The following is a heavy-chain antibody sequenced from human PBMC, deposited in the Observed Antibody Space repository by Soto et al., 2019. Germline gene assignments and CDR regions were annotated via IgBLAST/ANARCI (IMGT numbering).Heavy chain of an antibody. V-gene: IGHV3-73*02. J-gene: IGHJ4*02. CDR3: AYIRG. Sequence: EVQLVESGGGLVQPGGSLKLSCAASGFTFSGLAVDWVRQAPGKGLEWVGRIRRKSDNYATTYGESVKGRYTISRDDSKNTAYLQMNNLRTEDTAVYYCAYIRGWGQGTLVTVSS. CDR2: IRRKSDNYAT. CDR1: GFTFSGLA. D-gene: IGHD3-3*02.